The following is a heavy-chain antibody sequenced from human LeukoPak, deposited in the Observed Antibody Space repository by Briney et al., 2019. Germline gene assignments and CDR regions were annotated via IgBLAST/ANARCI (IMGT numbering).Heavy chain of an antibody. CDR1: GFTFSSYA. Sequence: GGSLRLSCAASGFTFSSYAMHWVRQAPGKGLEWVAVISYDGSNKYYADSVKGRFTISRDNSKNTLYLQMNSLRAEDTAVYYCASPRMDTADYWGQGTLVTVSS. CDR3: ASPRMDTADY. CDR2: ISYDGSNK. V-gene: IGHV3-30*04. J-gene: IGHJ4*02. D-gene: IGHD5-18*01.